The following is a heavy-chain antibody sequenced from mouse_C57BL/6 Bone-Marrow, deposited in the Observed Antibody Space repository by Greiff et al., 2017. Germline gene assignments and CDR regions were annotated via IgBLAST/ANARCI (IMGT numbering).Heavy chain of an antibody. CDR1: GYTFTSYW. J-gene: IGHJ2*01. CDR2: IDPSDSYT. CDR3: ARSDLDGYLDY. Sequence: VQLQQPGAELVRPGTSVKLSCKASGYTFTSYWMHWVKQRPGQGLEWIGVIDPSDSYTNYNQKFKGKATLTVDTSSRTAYMQLSSLTSEDSAVYYCARSDLDGYLDYWGQGTTLTVSS. V-gene: IGHV1-59*01.